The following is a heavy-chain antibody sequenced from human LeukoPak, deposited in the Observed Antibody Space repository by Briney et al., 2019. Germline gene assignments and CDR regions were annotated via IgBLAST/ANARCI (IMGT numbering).Heavy chain of an antibody. CDR1: GGSISSSSYY. CDR3: ASCPWFGEDVGY. Sequence: PSETLSLTCTVSGGSISSSSYYWGWIRQPPGKGLECIGSIYYSGSTYYNPSLKSRVTMSVDTSKNQFSLKLSSVTAADTAVYYCASCPWFGEDVGYWGQGTLVTVSS. D-gene: IGHD3-10*01. CDR2: IYYSGST. J-gene: IGHJ4*02. V-gene: IGHV4-39*07.